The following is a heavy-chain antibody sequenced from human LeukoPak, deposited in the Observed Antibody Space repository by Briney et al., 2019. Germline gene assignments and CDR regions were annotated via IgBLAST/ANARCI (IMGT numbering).Heavy chain of an antibody. V-gene: IGHV4-34*01. D-gene: IGHD3-22*01. CDR2: INHSGNT. CDR1: GGSFSGYY. CDR3: ARAHYYDSSGYYDY. Sequence: SETLSLTCGVYGGSFSGYYWSWIRQPPGKGLEWIGEINHSGNTNYNPSLKSRVTISVDTSKNQFSLKLSSVTAADTAVYYCARAHYYDSSGYYDYWGQGTLVTVSS. J-gene: IGHJ4*02.